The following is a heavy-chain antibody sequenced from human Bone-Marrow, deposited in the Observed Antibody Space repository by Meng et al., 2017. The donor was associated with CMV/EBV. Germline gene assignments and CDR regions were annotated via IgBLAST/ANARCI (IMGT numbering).Heavy chain of an antibody. D-gene: IGHD1-7*01. CDR3: ARILLTGTTGYYFDY. Sequence: GGSLRLSCAASGFTFSSYAMHWVRQAPGKGLEWVAVISYDVSNKYYADSVKGRFTISRDNSKNTLYLQMNSLRAEDTAVYYCARILLTGTTGYYFDYWGQGTLVTVSS. V-gene: IGHV3-30*04. J-gene: IGHJ4*02. CDR2: ISYDVSNK. CDR1: GFTFSSYA.